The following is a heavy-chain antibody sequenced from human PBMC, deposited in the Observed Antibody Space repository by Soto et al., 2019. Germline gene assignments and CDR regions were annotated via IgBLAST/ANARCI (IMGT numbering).Heavy chain of an antibody. D-gene: IGHD7-27*01. V-gene: IGHV3-74*01. CDR2: INSDGSST. CDR3: AIGLPGVLHSFYYGMDV. CDR1: GFTFSSYW. J-gene: IGHJ6*02. Sequence: GGSLRLSCAASGFTFSSYWMHWVRQAPGKGLVWVSRINSDGSSTSYADSVKGRFSISRDNAKNTLYLQMNSLRAEDTAVYSCAIGLPGVLHSFYYGMDVWGQGTTVTVSS.